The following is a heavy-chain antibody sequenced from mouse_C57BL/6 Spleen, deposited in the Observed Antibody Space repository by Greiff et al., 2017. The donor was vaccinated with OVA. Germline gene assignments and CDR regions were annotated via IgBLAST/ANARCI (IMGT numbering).Heavy chain of an antibody. CDR3: ARALFTTVVAPYAMDY. V-gene: IGHV1-26*01. D-gene: IGHD1-1*01. CDR1: GYTFTDYY. Sequence: VQLQQSGPELVKPGASVKISCKASGYTFTDYYMNWVKQSHGKSLEWIGDINPNNGGTSYNQKFKGKATLTVDKSSSTAYMELRSLTSEDSAVYYCARALFTTVVAPYAMDYWGQGTSVTVSS. CDR2: INPNNGGT. J-gene: IGHJ4*01.